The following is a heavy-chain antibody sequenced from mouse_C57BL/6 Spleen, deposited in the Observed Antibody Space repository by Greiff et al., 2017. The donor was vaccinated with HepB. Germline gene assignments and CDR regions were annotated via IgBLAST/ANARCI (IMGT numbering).Heavy chain of an antibody. Sequence: VQLQESGAELVKPGASVKISCKASGYAFSSYWMNWVKQRPGKGLEWIGQIYPGDGDTNYNGKFKGKATLTADKSSSTAYMQLSSLTSEDSAVYFCARLRLRKVQNYFDYWGQGTTLTVSS. CDR3: ARLRLRKVQNYFDY. CDR1: GYAFSSYW. J-gene: IGHJ2*01. CDR2: IYPGDGDT. D-gene: IGHD2-2*01. V-gene: IGHV1-80*01.